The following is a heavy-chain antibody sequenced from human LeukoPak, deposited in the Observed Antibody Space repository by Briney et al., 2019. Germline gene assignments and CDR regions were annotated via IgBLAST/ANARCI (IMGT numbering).Heavy chain of an antibody. CDR1: GFTFSSYG. CDR2: ISYDGSNK. J-gene: IGHJ4*02. V-gene: IGHV3-30*18. D-gene: IGHD3-9*01. CDR3: AKDQSRYFDWLLYGSDY. Sequence: GSLRLSCAASGFTFSSYGMHWVRQAPGKGLEWVAVISYDGSNKYYADSVKGRFTISRDNSKNTLYLQMNSLRAEDTAVYYCAKDQSRYFDWLLYGSDYWGQGTLVTVSS.